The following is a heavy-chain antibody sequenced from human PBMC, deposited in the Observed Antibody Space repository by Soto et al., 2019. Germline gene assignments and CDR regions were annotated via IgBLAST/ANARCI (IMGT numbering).Heavy chain of an antibody. Sequence: SETLSLTCTVSGGSISHYYWSWIRQSPGKGLEWIGYAYYSGSTDYNPSLKSRVTMSVDTSKNQVSLKLNSVTTADTAVYYCARDRSTYGGGGTGEVKENWFDPWGPGTLVTAPQ. CDR2: AYYSGST. J-gene: IGHJ5*02. D-gene: IGHD2-8*01. V-gene: IGHV4-59*01. CDR1: GGSISHYY. CDR3: ARDRSTYGGGGTGEVKENWFDP.